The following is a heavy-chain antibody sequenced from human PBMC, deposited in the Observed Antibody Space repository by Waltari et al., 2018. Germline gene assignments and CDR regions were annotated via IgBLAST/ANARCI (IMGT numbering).Heavy chain of an antibody. CDR1: GYTFTSYA. D-gene: IGHD3-10*01. CDR2: INAGNGNT. J-gene: IGHJ6*02. Sequence: QVQLVQSGAEVKKPGASVKVSCKASGYTFTSYAMHWVRQAPGQRLEWMGWINAGNGNTKYSQKFQGRVTITRDTSASTAYMELSSLRSEDTAVYYCARVVYGSGSPRVGYYYGMDVWGQGTTVIVSS. CDR3: ARVVYGSGSPRVGYYYGMDV. V-gene: IGHV1-3*01.